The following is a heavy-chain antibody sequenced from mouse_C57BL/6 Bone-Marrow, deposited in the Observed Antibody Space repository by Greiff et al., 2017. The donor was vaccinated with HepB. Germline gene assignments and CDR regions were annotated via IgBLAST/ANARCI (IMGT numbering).Heavy chain of an antibody. J-gene: IGHJ1*03. CDR3: ARCHFSVEWYFDV. D-gene: IGHD1-1*01. V-gene: IGHV1-69*01. Sequence: QVQLQQPGAELVMPGASVKLSCKASGYTFTSYWMHWVKQRPGQGLEWIGEIDPSDSYTNYNQKFKGKSTLTVDKSSSTAYMQLSSLTSEDSAVYYCARCHFSVEWYFDVWGTGTTVIVSS. CDR2: IDPSDSYT. CDR1: GYTFTSYW.